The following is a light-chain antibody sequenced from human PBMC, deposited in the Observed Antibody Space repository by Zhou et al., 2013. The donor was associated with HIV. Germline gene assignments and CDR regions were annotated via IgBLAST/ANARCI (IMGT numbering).Light chain of an antibody. J-gene: IGKJ2*01. CDR3: QQANRFPQT. CDR1: RSISTH. Sequence: DIQMTQSPSSLSASVGDKVTITCRASRSISTHLSWYQHKPGKVPKLLIYAATILQSGVPSRFSGSGSGTDFSLTVSSLQPEDFATYYCQQANRFPQTFGQGTKVEIK. CDR2: AAT. V-gene: IGKV1-39*01.